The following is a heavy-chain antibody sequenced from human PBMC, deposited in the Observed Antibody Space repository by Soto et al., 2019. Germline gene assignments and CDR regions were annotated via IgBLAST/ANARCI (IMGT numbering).Heavy chain of an antibody. Sequence: GGSLRLSCAASGFTFSNDWMNWVRQAPGKGLEWVGRIKSKTDGGTTDYAAPVKGRFTISRDDSKNTLYLQMNSLKTEDTAVYYCTTFRISITMIVVVSSWGQGTLVTVSS. CDR2: IKSKTDGGTT. CDR3: TTFRISITMIVVVSS. CDR1: GFTFSNDW. D-gene: IGHD3-22*01. J-gene: IGHJ5*02. V-gene: IGHV3-15*07.